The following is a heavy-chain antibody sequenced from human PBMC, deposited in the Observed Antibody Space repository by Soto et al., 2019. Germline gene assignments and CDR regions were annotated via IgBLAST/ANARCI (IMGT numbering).Heavy chain of an antibody. Sequence: GESLKISCKGSGYSFTSYWIGWVRQMPGKGLEWMGIIYPGDSDTRYSPSLQGQVTISADKSISTAYLQWSSLKASDTAMYYCARHAVAVAAPYYYYGMGVWGQGTTVTVSS. CDR3: ARHAVAVAAPYYYYGMGV. CDR1: GYSFTSYW. V-gene: IGHV5-51*01. D-gene: IGHD6-19*01. J-gene: IGHJ6*02. CDR2: IYPGDSDT.